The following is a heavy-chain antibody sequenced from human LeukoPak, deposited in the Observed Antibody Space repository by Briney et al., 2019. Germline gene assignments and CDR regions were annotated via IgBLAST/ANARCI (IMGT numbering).Heavy chain of an antibody. Sequence: ASVKVSCKASGYTFTSYGISWVRQAPGQGLEWMGWISAYNGNTNYAQKLQGRVTMTTDTSTSTAYMELRSLRSYDTAVYYCARDKRGTYYYYYYGMDVWGQGTTVTVSS. D-gene: IGHD1-1*01. V-gene: IGHV1-18*01. CDR3: ARDKRGTYYYYYYGMDV. CDR1: GYTFTSYG. CDR2: ISAYNGNT. J-gene: IGHJ6*02.